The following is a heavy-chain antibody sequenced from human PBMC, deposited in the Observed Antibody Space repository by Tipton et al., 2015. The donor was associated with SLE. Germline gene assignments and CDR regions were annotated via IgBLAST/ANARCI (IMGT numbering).Heavy chain of an antibody. D-gene: IGHD6-19*01. J-gene: IGHJ4*02. CDR2: LHYSGTT. Sequence: TLSLTCTVSGDSITNHYWTWIRQPPGKGLEWIGYLHYSGTTNQNPSLKSRVTISMDASKSQFSLKLNSVTAADTAVYYCARDWRDSGWYGGFDSWAQGTLVTASS. V-gene: IGHV4-59*11. CDR3: ARDWRDSGWYGGFDS. CDR1: GDSITNHY.